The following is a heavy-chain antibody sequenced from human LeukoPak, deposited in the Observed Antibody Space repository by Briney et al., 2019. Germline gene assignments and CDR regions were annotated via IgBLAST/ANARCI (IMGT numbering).Heavy chain of an antibody. CDR3: VRDRAYSFDY. CDR2: ISSSSNII. J-gene: IGHJ4*02. CDR1: GFTFISYG. Sequence: GGSLRLSCAASGFTFISYGMNWVRQAPGKGLEWVSHIYISSSSNIISYADSVKGRFTISRDNAQNSLYLQMNGLRDEDTAVYYCVRDRAYSFDYWGQGILVTVSS. D-gene: IGHD2-21*01. V-gene: IGHV3-48*02.